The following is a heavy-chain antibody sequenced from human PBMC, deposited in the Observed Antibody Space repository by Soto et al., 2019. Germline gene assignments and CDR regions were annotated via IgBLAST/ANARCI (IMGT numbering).Heavy chain of an antibody. CDR3: ARATYTSGGSPTFAMDV. D-gene: IGHD3-10*01. V-gene: IGHV1-3*01. Sequence: APVKVSCKASGYTFTSYAMHWVLQAPGQRLEWMGWINAGNGNTKYSQKFQGRVTITRDTSASTTYMELSSLRSEDTAIFYCARATYTSGGSPTFAMDVWGQGTTVTVSS. J-gene: IGHJ6*02. CDR1: GYTFTSYA. CDR2: INAGNGNT.